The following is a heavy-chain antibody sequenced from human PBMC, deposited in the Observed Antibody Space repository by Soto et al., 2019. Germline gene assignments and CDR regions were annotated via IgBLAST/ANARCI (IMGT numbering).Heavy chain of an antibody. Sequence: GASVKVSCKASGYTFFTYTMHWVRQAPGQRLEWIGCINAGNANTRYSQKFQGRVTITRDTFATTVYMDLSSLTSEDTAMYYCARDGSGYFASGSYSVHWFDPWGQGTLVTVSS. CDR1: GYTFFTYT. D-gene: IGHD3-10*01. J-gene: IGHJ5*02. V-gene: IGHV1-3*01. CDR2: INAGNANT. CDR3: ARDGSGYFASGSYSVHWFDP.